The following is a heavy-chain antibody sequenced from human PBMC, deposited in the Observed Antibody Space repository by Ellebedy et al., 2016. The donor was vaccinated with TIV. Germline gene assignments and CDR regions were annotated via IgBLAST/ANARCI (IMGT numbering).Heavy chain of an antibody. CDR2: MNPNSGNT. V-gene: IGHV1-8*01. Sequence: ASVKVSCKASGYTFTDYDINWVRQATGQGLEWLGWMNPNSGNTGYAQKFQGRVTLTRDTSLNTAYMELRSLTSEDTAVYYCAKNLALTGDFDYWGQGTLVTVSS. CDR3: AKNLALTGDFDY. CDR1: GYTFTDYD. D-gene: IGHD7-27*01. J-gene: IGHJ4*02.